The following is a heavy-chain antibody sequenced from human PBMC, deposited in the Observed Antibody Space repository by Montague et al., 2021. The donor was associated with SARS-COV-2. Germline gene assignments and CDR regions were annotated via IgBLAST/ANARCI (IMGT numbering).Heavy chain of an antibody. D-gene: IGHD3-16*02. CDR3: ARMFYDYVWETSRYRGNYFDS. V-gene: IGHV4-4*02. CDR2: FCHRVGT. Sequence: SETLSLTCAVARHSIVSSHWWSWVRHTPELELPWYGVFCHRVGTNYNPSLKSRVTISVDKSKNQFSLKLSSVTAADTAVYYCARMFYDYVWETSRYRGNYFDSWGQGTLVTVSS. J-gene: IGHJ4*02. CDR1: RHSIVSSHW.